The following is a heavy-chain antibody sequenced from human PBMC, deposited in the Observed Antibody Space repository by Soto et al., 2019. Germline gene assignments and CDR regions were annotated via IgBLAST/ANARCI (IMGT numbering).Heavy chain of an antibody. CDR2: IRQDGNEK. Sequence: GGSRRLCCAASGCTFSNYWMGWVRQAPGKGLEWVANIRQDGNEKYYVDSVKGRFTISRDHGKNSLYLQMNILRAEDTAVYYCARAPYYDVYFDYWGQGT. D-gene: IGHD3-16*01. V-gene: IGHV3-7*03. CDR1: GCTFSNYW. J-gene: IGHJ4*02. CDR3: ARAPYYDVYFDY.